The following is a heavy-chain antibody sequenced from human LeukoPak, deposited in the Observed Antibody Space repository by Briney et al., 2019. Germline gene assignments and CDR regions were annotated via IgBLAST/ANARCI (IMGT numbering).Heavy chain of an antibody. D-gene: IGHD6-13*01. CDR2: IYSTGST. J-gene: IGHJ4*02. CDR3: ARGIADPYSFDS. CDR1: GGSINFYY. Sequence: SETLSLTCTASGGSINFYYWSWIRQPAGKGLEWIGGIYSTGSTNYSPSLTSRVTMSVDKSKNQFSLNLSSVTDADTAVYYCARGIADPYSFDSWGQGTLVTVSS. V-gene: IGHV4-4*07.